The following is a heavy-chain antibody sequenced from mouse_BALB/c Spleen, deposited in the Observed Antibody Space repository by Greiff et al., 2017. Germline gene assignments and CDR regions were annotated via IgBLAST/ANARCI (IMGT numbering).Heavy chain of an antibody. J-gene: IGHJ3*01. CDR1: GYTFTSYY. Sequence: QVQLQQPGAELVKPGASVKLSCKASGYTFTSYYIYWVKQRPGQGLEWIGGINPSNGGTNFNEKFKSKATLTVDKSSSTAYMQLSSLTSEDSAVYYCTREDYYGSWFAYWGQGTLVTVSA. CDR2: INPSNGGT. CDR3: TREDYYGSWFAY. V-gene: IGHV1S81*02. D-gene: IGHD1-2*01.